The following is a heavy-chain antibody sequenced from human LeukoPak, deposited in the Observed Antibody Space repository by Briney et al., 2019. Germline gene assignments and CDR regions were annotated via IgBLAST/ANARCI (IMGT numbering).Heavy chain of an antibody. J-gene: IGHJ4*02. CDR3: ARERLGELSYHDY. V-gene: IGHV3-11*05. CDR1: GFTFSDYY. Sequence: GGSLRLSCAASGFTFSDYYMSWIRQARGKGLEWVSYISSSSSYINYADSVKGRFTISRDNAKNSLYLQMNSLRADDTAVYYCARERLGELSYHDYWGQGTLVTVSS. CDR2: ISSSSSYI. D-gene: IGHD3-16*02.